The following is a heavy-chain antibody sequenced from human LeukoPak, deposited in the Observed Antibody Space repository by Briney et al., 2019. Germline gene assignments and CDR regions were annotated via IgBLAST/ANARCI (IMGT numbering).Heavy chain of an antibody. CDR1: GGSISSQY. Sequence: PSETLSLTCTVSGGSISSQYWSWIRQSPGKGLEWIGYIDPTGLTSYNPSLNSRVTISEDMSKNQFSLKVRSVTTADTAVYFCARQTPYHGNHYFDYWGQGTLVTVSS. D-gene: IGHD1-14*01. J-gene: IGHJ4*02. V-gene: IGHV4-4*09. CDR2: IDPTGLT. CDR3: ARQTPYHGNHYFDY.